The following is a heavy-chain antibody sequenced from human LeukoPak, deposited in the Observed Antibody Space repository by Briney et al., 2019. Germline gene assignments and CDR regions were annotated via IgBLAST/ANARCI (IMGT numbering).Heavy chain of an antibody. V-gene: IGHV1-2*02. CDR1: GYTFTSYG. D-gene: IGHD2-2*01. CDR2: INPNSGGT. J-gene: IGHJ4*02. Sequence: GASVKVSCKASGYTFTSYGISWVRQAPGQGLEWMGWINPNSGGTNYAQKFQGRVTMTRDTSISTAYMELSRLRSDDTAVYYCARDWLGYCSSTSCYEFDYWGQGTLVTVSS. CDR3: ARDWLGYCSSTSCYEFDY.